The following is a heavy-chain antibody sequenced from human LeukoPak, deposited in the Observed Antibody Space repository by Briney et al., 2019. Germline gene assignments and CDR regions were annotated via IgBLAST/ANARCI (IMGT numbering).Heavy chain of an antibody. CDR3: AKDGTTWPTNWFDP. CDR2: ISGSGGSA. V-gene: IGHV3-23*01. CDR1: GFTFDDYA. D-gene: IGHD1-14*01. Sequence: GGSLRLSCAASGFTFDDYAMHWVRQAPGKGLEWVSAISGSGGSAYYADSVKGRFTISRDNSKNTLYLQMNSLRAEDTAVYYCAKDGTTWPTNWFDPWGQGTLVTVSS. J-gene: IGHJ5*02.